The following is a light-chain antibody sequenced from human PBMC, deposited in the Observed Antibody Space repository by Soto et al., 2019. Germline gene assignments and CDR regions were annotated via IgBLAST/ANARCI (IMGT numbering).Light chain of an antibody. CDR2: GNS. CDR1: SSNIGAGYY. J-gene: IGLJ1*01. V-gene: IGLV1-40*01. Sequence: QSVLTQPPSVSGAPGQRVTISCTGSSSNIGAGYYVHWYQQRPGTAPKILIYGNSNRPSGVPDRFSGSKSGTSASLAITGLQDEDEADYYGQSYDSSLSSYVFGTGTKLTVL. CDR3: QSYDSSLSSYV.